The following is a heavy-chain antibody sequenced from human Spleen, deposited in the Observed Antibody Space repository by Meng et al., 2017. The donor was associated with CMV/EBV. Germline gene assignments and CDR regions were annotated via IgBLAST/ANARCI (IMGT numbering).Heavy chain of an antibody. CDR2: INHSGST. CDR1: GGSFSGYY. CDR3: ARGRIFGAKKPGSSYYYYYGMDV. V-gene: IGHV4-34*01. J-gene: IGHJ6*02. Sequence: SEILSLTCAVYGGSFSGYYWSWIRQPPGKGLEWIGEINHSGSTNYNPSLKSRVTISVDTSKNQFSLKLSSVTAADTAVYYCARGRIFGAKKPGSSYYYYYGMDVWGQGTTVTVSS. D-gene: IGHD3-3*01.